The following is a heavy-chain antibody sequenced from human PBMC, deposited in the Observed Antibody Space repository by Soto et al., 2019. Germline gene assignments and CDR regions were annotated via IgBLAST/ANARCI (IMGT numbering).Heavy chain of an antibody. CDR1: GFTFSSYA. Sequence: GGSLRLSCAASGFTFSSYAMSWVRQAPGKGLEWVSAISGSGGSTYYADSVKGRFTISRDNSKNTLYPQMNSLRAEDTAVYYCAKDTALRYPPIDGMDVWGQGTTVTVSS. CDR3: AKDTALRYPPIDGMDV. J-gene: IGHJ6*02. V-gene: IGHV3-23*01. CDR2: ISGSGGST. D-gene: IGHD3-9*01.